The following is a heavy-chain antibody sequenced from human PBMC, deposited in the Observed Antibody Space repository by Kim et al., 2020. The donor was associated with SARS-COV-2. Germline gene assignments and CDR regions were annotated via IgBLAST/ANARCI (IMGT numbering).Heavy chain of an antibody. CDR3: TRDNPTVADFDS. J-gene: IGHJ4*02. Sequence: YAESVEGRFSIFRDNDKNSLFLQMNSLRAEDTAVYYCTRDNPTVADFDSWGQGTLVTISS. V-gene: IGHV3-48*03. D-gene: IGHD4-17*01.